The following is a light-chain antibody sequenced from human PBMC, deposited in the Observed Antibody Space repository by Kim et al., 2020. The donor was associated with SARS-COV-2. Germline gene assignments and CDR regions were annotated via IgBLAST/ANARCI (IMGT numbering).Light chain of an antibody. CDR1: SSNIGNNY. CDR3: GTWDSSLSAGV. V-gene: IGLV1-51*01. Sequence: GQKVTISCSRSSSNIGNNYLSWYQQLPGTAPKLLTYDNNKRPSGIPDRFTGSKSGTSATLGITGLQTGDEADYYCGTWDSSLSAGVFGGGTKLTVL. CDR2: DNN. J-gene: IGLJ3*02.